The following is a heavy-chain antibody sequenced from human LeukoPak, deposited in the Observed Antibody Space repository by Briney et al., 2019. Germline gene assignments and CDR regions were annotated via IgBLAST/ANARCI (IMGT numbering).Heavy chain of an antibody. CDR2: IYPGDSDT. J-gene: IGHJ4*02. D-gene: IGHD3-10*01. CDR3: ARLSNHYYGSGSYFPGYFDY. V-gene: IGHV5-51*01. Sequence: GESLKVSFKGSGYRFTNYWIGWVRQMPGEGLEWMGIIYPGDSDTRYSPSFQGQVTISADKSISTAYLQWSSLKASDTAMYYCARLSNHYYGSGSYFPGYFDYWGQGTLVTVSS. CDR1: GYRFTNYW.